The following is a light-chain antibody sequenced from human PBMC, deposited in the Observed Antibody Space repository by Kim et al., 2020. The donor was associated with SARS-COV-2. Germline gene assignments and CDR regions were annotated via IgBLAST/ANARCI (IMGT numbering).Light chain of an antibody. V-gene: IGLV1-47*01. CDR3: ASWDDSLSGMV. J-gene: IGLJ2*01. CDR1: ASNIGGNY. CDR2: RDN. Sequence: GQRVTISCTGSASNIGGNYVFWYQQVPPTAPKRLIFRDNLRPSGVPDRFSGSKSGTSASLAISGLRSEDDGDFYCASWDDSLSGMVFGGGTQLTVL.